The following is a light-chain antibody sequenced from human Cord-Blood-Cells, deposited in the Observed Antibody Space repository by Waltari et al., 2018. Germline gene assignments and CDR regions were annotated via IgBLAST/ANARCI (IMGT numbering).Light chain of an antibody. CDR2: EGS. Sequence: VSGSPGQSITISCTGTSSDVGSYNLVSWYQQHPGKAPKLMIYEGSKRPSGVSNRFSGSKSGNTASLTISGLQAEDEADYYCCSYAGSSTFVVFGGGTKLTVL. J-gene: IGLJ2*01. V-gene: IGLV2-23*03. CDR3: CSYAGSSTFVV. CDR1: SSDVGSYNL.